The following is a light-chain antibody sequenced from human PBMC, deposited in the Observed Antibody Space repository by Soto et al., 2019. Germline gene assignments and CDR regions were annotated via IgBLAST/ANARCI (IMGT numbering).Light chain of an antibody. CDR2: AAS. CDR1: QGIDSW. Sequence: DIQMTQSPSSVSASVGDRVTITCRASQGIDSWLAWYQQKPGKAPTLLIYAASNLQSGVPSRFRGSRSGTEFTLTVSSLQPEDFATYYCLQDHDDSWTFGQGTKVDI. CDR3: LQDHDDSWT. J-gene: IGKJ1*01. V-gene: IGKV1-12*01.